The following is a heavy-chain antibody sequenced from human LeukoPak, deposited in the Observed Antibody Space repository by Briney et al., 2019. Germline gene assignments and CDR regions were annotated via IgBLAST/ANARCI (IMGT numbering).Heavy chain of an antibody. V-gene: IGHV1-69*05. CDR2: IIPIFGTA. CDR1: GGTFSSYA. J-gene: IGHJ6*03. Sequence: ASVKVSCKASGGTFSSYAISWVRQAPGQGLEWMGGIIPIFGTANYAQKFQGRVTITTDESTSTAYMELSSLRSEDTAVYYCARSSRGYSYGSNYYYYMDVWGKGTTVTVSS. CDR3: ARSSRGYSYGSNYYYYMDV. D-gene: IGHD5-18*01.